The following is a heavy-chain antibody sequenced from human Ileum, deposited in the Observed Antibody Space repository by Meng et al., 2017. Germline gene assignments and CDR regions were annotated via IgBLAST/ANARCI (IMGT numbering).Heavy chain of an antibody. Sequence: QVQLQESGPGLVKPSQTLSLNCTVSGGSITSGDYYWSWIRQPPGKGLEWIGYIFYPGATSSNPSLKSRVTVSLDTSKSQFSLKLSSVTAADTAIYYCVSERRRSYFFDYWGQGTLVTVSS. CDR1: GGSITSGDYY. CDR2: IFYPGAT. CDR3: VSERRRSYFFDY. J-gene: IGHJ4*02. V-gene: IGHV4-30-4*01.